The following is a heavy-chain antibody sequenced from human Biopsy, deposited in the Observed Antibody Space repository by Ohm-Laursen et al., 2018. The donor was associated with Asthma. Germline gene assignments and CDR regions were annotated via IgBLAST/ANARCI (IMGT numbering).Heavy chain of an antibody. J-gene: IGHJ4*02. CDR2: IFPGDSDT. CDR1: GYIFTSYW. V-gene: IGHV5-51*01. Sequence: GESLKISCKASGYIFTSYWIGWVRQMPGKGLEWMGIIFPGDSDTIYSPSFQGQVTISADKSISTAYLQWSSLKASDPAIYYCARLAYGSGSFFDFWGQGTLVTVAS. CDR3: ARLAYGSGSFFDF. D-gene: IGHD3-10*01.